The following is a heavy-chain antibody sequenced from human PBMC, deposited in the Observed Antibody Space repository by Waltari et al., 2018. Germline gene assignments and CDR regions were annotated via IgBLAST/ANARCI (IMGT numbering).Heavy chain of an antibody. V-gene: IGHV3-23*01. CDR1: GFTFSSYA. CDR2: ISGSGGST. J-gene: IGHJ4*01. D-gene: IGHD3-3*01. CDR3: AKDLRIRFLEWLAFDY. Sequence: EVQLLESGGGLVQPGGSLRPSCAASGFTFSSYAMSWVRQAPGKGLEWVSAISGSGGSTYYADSVKGRFTISRDNSKNTLYLQMNSLRAEDTAVYYCAKDLRIRFLEWLAFDYWGQGTLVTVSS.